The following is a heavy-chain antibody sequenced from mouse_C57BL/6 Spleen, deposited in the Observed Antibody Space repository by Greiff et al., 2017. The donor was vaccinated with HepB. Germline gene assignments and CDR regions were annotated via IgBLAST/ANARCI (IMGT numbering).Heavy chain of an antibody. J-gene: IGHJ2*01. D-gene: IGHD1-1*01. CDR2: IHPNSGST. Sequence: VQLQQPGAELVKPGASVKLSCKASGYTFTSYWMHWVKQRPGQGLEWIGMIHPNSGSTNYNEKFKSKATLTVDKSSSAAYMQLSSLTSEDSAVYYCGRYYGSSRDYWGQGTTRTVSS. CDR3: GRYYGSSRDY. V-gene: IGHV1-64*01. CDR1: GYTFTSYW.